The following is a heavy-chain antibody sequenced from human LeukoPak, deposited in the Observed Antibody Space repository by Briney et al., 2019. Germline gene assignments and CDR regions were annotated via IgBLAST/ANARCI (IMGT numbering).Heavy chain of an antibody. Sequence: SVKVSCKASGYTFNSSYMHWVRQAPGQGLEWMGGIIPILDITNYAQKFQGRVTITADKSTGTAYMELSSLTTEDTAMYYCAILSDGAYCGGDCFYLDYWGQGTLVTVSS. CDR2: IIPILDIT. CDR3: AILSDGAYCGGDCFYLDY. J-gene: IGHJ4*02. D-gene: IGHD2-21*02. CDR1: GYTFNSSY. V-gene: IGHV1-69*10.